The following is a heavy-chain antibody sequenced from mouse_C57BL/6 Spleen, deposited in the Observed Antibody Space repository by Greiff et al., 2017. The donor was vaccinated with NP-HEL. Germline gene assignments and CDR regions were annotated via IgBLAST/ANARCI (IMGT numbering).Heavy chain of an antibody. J-gene: IGHJ4*01. CDR1: GYAFSSSW. D-gene: IGHD2-5*01. V-gene: IGHV1-82*01. Sequence: QVQLQQSGPELVKPGASVKISCKASGYAFSSSWMNWVKQRPGKGLEWIGRIYPGDGDTNYNGKFKGKATLTADKSSSTAYMQLSSLTSEDSAVYFCARSRTYSNYVGAMDYWGQGTSVTVSS. CDR3: ARSRTYSNYVGAMDY. CDR2: IYPGDGDT.